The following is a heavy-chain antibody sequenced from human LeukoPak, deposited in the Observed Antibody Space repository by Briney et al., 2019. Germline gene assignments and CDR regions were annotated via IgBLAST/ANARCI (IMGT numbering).Heavy chain of an antibody. D-gene: IGHD1-14*01. J-gene: IGHJ2*01. CDR3: ASSPDPVGVWYFDL. Sequence: SETLSLTCTVSGGSISSYYWSWIRQPAGKGLEWIGRIYTSGSTNYNPSLKSRVTMSVDTSKNQFSLKLSSVTAADTAVYYCASSPDPVGVWYFDLWGRGTLVTVSS. CDR2: IYTSGST. V-gene: IGHV4-4*07. CDR1: GGSISSYY.